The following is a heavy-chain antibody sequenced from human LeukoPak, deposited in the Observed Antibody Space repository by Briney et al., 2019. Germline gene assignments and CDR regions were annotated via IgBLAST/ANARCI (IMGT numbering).Heavy chain of an antibody. CDR1: GFTFSNAW. D-gene: IGHD3-9*01. V-gene: IGHV3-15*01. Sequence: PGGSLRLSCAASGFTFSNAWMSWVRQAPGKGLEWVGRIKSKTDGGTTDYAAPVKGRFTISRDDSKNTPYLQMNSLKTEDTAVYYCTTDRDYDILTGIPRRGFLDYWGQGTLVTVSS. CDR2: IKSKTDGGTT. J-gene: IGHJ4*02. CDR3: TTDRDYDILTGIPRRGFLDY.